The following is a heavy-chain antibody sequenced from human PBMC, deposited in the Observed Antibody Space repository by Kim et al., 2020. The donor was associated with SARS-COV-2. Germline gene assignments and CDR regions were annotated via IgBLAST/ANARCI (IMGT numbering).Heavy chain of an antibody. J-gene: IGHJ6*03. V-gene: IGHV4-59*01. CDR2: IYYSGST. Sequence: SETLSLTCTVSGGSISSYYWSWIRQPPGKGLEWIGYIYYSGSTNYNPSLKSRVTISVDTSKNQFSLKLSSVTAADTAVYYCARALYYDFWSGSPTYYMDVWGKGTTVTVSS. CDR3: ARALYYDFWSGSPTYYMDV. CDR1: GGSISSYY. D-gene: IGHD3-3*01.